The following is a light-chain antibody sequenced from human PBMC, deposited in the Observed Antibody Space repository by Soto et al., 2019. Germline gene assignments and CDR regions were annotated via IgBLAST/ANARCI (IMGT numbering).Light chain of an antibody. CDR1: SNDVGGYNF. V-gene: IGLV2-8*01. Sequence: SALTQPPSASGSPGQSVTISCTGTSNDVGGYNFVSWYQQHPGKAPKLMIFEVSKRPSGVPDRSSGSKSGSTASLTVSGLQAEDEADYYCSSYAGNNIYYVFGTGTKVTVL. J-gene: IGLJ1*01. CDR3: SSYAGNNIYYV. CDR2: EVS.